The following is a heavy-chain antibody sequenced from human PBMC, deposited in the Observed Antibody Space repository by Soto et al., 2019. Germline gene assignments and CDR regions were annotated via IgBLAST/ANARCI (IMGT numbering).Heavy chain of an antibody. CDR1: GYTFTSYG. D-gene: IGHD3-22*01. CDR2: ISTYNGNT. Sequence: QVQLVQSGAEVKKPGASVKVSCKASGYTFTSYGISWVRQAPGQGLEWMGWISTYNGNTNYAQKLQGRVTMTTDTSTSTAYMELRSLRSDDTAVYYCARVPATGYYYDSSGYYYFAYWGLGTLVTVSS. V-gene: IGHV1-18*01. J-gene: IGHJ4*02. CDR3: ARVPATGYYYDSSGYYYFAY.